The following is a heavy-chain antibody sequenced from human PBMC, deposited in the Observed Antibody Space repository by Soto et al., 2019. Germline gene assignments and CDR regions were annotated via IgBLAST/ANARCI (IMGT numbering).Heavy chain of an antibody. Sequence: SETLSLTCTVSGGSISSSSHYWGWIRQPPGKGLEWIGIIYYSGSTYYSPSLKSRVTISVDTSKNQFSLKLSSVTAADTAVYYCARRYCSATCYYFDYWGQGTLVTVSS. D-gene: IGHD2-2*01. CDR2: IYYSGST. CDR1: GGSISSSSHY. CDR3: ARRYCSATCYYFDY. J-gene: IGHJ4*02. V-gene: IGHV4-39*01.